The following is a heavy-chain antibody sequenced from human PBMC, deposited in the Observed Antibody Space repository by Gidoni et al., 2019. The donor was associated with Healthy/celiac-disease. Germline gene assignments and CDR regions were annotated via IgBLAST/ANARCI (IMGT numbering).Heavy chain of an antibody. Sequence: QVQLQESGPGLVKPSQTLSLTCTVSGGSIRSGGYYWSWIRQHPGKGLEWIGYIYYSGSTYYHPSLKSRVTISVDTSKNQFSLKLSSVTAADTAVYYCARSPHRSNYDILTGYFPFDPWGQGTLVTVSS. CDR1: GGSIRSGGYY. J-gene: IGHJ5*02. D-gene: IGHD3-9*01. CDR2: IYYSGST. V-gene: IGHV4-31*03. CDR3: ARSPHRSNYDILTGYFPFDP.